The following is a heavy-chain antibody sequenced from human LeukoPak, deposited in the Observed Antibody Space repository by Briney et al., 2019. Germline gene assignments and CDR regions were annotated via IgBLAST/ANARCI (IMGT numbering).Heavy chain of an antibody. Sequence: ASVKVSCKASGYTFTSYGIIWVRQAPGQGLEWMGWISTYNGNTNYAQKIQGRVTMTTDTSTSTAYMELRSLRSDDTAVYYCARDLPYSSSWESIDYWGQGTLVTVSS. CDR1: GYTFTSYG. D-gene: IGHD6-13*01. CDR2: ISTYNGNT. V-gene: IGHV1-18*01. CDR3: ARDLPYSSSWESIDY. J-gene: IGHJ4*02.